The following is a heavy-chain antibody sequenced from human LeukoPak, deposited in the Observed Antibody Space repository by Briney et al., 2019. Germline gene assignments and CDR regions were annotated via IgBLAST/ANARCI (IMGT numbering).Heavy chain of an antibody. V-gene: IGHV4-4*07. CDR3: ARDKGVDYDLWSGYYSRFDY. J-gene: IGHJ4*02. CDR1: GGSISSYY. D-gene: IGHD3-3*01. CDR2: IYTSGST. Sequence: SETLSLTCTVSGGSISSYYWSWIRQPAGKGLEWIGRIYTSGSTNYNPSLKSRVTMSVDTSKNQFSLKLSSVTAADTAVYYCARDKGVDYDLWSGYYSRFDYWGQGTLVTVSS.